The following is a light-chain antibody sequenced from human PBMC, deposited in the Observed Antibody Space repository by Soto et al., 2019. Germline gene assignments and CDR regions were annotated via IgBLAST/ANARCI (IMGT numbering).Light chain of an antibody. J-gene: IGKJ1*01. Sequence: DIQLTQSPSTLSPSVGDRVTLTCRASQSLNTRLAWYQQGPGKAPKLLIYDASTLESGVPSRFSGSGSGTEFTLTIRSLKPDDVATYYCQQYNTYLSFGQGTKVDIK. V-gene: IGKV1-5*01. CDR1: QSLNTR. CDR2: DAS. CDR3: QQYNTYLS.